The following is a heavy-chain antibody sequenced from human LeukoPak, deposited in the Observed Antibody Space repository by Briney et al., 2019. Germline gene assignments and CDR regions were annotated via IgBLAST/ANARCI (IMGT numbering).Heavy chain of an antibody. J-gene: IGHJ4*02. D-gene: IGHD2-2*01. CDR2: IGTNGVST. CDR3: VKGSQVVYSPSFDF. CDR1: GFTFRNYA. Sequence: GGSLRLSCSASGFTFRNYAMHWVRQAPGKGLEYGSAIGTNGVSTYYADSVKGRFSISTDNSKNTLYLQVSSLRTEDTAVYYCVKGSQVVYSPSFDFWGQGTLVTVSS. V-gene: IGHV3-64D*08.